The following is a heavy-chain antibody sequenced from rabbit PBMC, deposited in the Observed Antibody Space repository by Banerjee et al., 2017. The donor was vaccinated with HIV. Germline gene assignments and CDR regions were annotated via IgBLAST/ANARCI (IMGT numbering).Heavy chain of an antibody. CDR1: GFSFSSNYY. D-gene: IGHD4-1*01. V-gene: IGHV1S40*01. CDR2: IHSSSGST. J-gene: IGHJ4*01. Sequence: QSLEESGGDLVKPGASLTLTCTASGFSFSSNYYMCWVRQAPGKGLEWIACIHSSSGSTWYASWAKGRFTISKTSSTTVTLQMTGLTAADTATYFCARDINGGWRAYFDFWGPGTLVTVS. CDR3: ARDINGGWRAYFDF.